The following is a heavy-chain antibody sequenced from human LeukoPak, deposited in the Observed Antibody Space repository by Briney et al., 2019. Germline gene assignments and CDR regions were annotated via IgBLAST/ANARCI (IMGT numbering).Heavy chain of an antibody. CDR2: INTNTGNP. Sequence: ASVKVSCKASGFPFTAYGINWVRQAPGQGLEWMGWINTNTGNPTYAQGFTGRFVFSLDTSVSTAYLQISSLKADDTAVYYCARDPYTSSSWYRGRANNWFDPWGQGTLVTVSS. J-gene: IGHJ5*02. CDR3: ARDPYTSSSWYRGRANNWFDP. V-gene: IGHV7-4-1*02. D-gene: IGHD6-13*01. CDR1: GFPFTAYG.